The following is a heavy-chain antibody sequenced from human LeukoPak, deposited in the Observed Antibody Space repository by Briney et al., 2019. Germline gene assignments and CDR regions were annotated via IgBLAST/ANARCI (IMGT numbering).Heavy chain of an antibody. CDR3: AKDIISGQWLGPFDY. Sequence: GGSLRLSCAASGFTFDDYAMHWVRQAPGKGLEWVSGISWNSGSIGYADSVKGRFTISRDNAKNSLYLQMNSLRAEDTALYYCAKDIISGQWLGPFDYWGQGTLVTVSS. CDR2: ISWNSGSI. CDR1: GFTFDDYA. V-gene: IGHV3-9*01. D-gene: IGHD6-19*01. J-gene: IGHJ4*02.